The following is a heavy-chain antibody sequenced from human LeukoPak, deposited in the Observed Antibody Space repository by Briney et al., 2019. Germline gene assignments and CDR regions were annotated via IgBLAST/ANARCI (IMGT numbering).Heavy chain of an antibody. V-gene: IGHV4-59*12. J-gene: IGHJ4*02. CDR1: GGSISSYY. CDR2: IYYSGST. Sequence: SETLSLTCTVSGGSISSYYWSWIRQPPGKGLEWIGYIYYSGSTNYNPSLKSRVTMSADTLKNQVSLKLTSVTAADTAVYYCTREPLPWGQGTLVTVSS. CDR3: TREPLP.